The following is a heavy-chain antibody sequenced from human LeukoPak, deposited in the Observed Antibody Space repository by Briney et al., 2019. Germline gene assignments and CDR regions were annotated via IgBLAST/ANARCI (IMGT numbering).Heavy chain of an antibody. J-gene: IGHJ2*01. D-gene: IGHD6-19*01. Sequence: SETLSVTCAESGGSFSGSYWCWVRPPLGRGGWWVWELKESGSTNYNPSLQRRVNISAETSKNHFSMKLICVTAADTAVYYCARGPSGIAVAGRKRNYWYFDLWGRGTLVTVSS. CDR2: LKESGST. V-gene: IGHV4-34*01. CDR3: ARGPSGIAVAGRKRNYWYFDL. CDR1: GGSFSGSY.